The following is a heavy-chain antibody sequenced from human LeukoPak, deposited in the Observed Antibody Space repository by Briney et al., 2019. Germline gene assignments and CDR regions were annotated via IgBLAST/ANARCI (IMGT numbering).Heavy chain of an antibody. CDR3: ASCSYDSSGYYYLSYFDY. D-gene: IGHD3-22*01. J-gene: IGHJ4*02. CDR1: GGTFSSYA. CDR2: IIPIFGTA. Sequence: SVKVSCKASGGTFSSYAICWLRQAPGQGLEWMGRIIPIFGTANYAQKFQGRVTITTDESTSAAYMELSSLRSEDTAVYYCASCSYDSSGYYYLSYFDYWGQGTLVTVSS. V-gene: IGHV1-69*05.